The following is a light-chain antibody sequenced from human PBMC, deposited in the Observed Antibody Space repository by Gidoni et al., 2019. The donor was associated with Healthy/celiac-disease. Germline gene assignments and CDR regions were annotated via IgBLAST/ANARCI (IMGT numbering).Light chain of an antibody. CDR2: DVS. CDR3: SSYTSSSTYV. Sequence: QSALTQPASVSGSPGQSITISCTVTSSDVVGYNYVSWYQQHPGKAPKLMIYDVSNRPSGVSNRFSGSKSGNTASLTISGLQAEDEADYYCSSYTSSSTYVFGTGTKVTVL. V-gene: IGLV2-14*01. J-gene: IGLJ1*01. CDR1: SSDVVGYNY.